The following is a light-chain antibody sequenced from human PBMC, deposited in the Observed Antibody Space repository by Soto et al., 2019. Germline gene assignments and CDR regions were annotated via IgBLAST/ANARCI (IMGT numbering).Light chain of an antibody. CDR2: DAS. CDR3: QPHDNWPLIT. J-gene: IGKJ5*01. Sequence: EIVLTQSPATXXXXXXXXXXXPXXASQSVNRYLAWYQQKPGLAPRLLIYDASSRATGIPARFSGSGSGAAFALTISSLQSEDFALYYCQPHDNWPLITCGQGTRLEI. CDR1: QSVNRY. V-gene: IGKV3-11*01.